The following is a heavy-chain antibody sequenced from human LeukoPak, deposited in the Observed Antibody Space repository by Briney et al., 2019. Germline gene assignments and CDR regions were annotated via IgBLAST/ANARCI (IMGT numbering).Heavy chain of an antibody. CDR1: GGFISNYY. D-gene: IGHD3-22*01. V-gene: IGHV4-59*08. J-gene: IGHJ4*02. CDR2: IYYSDS. CDR3: ARGKRRGYYDSSGFDY. Sequence: SETLSLTCTVSGGFISNYYWSWIRQPPGKGLEWIGYIYYSDSNYNPSPKSRVTISEDTSKNQFSLKLSSLTAADTAVYYCARGKRRGYYDSSGFDYWGQGTLVTVSS.